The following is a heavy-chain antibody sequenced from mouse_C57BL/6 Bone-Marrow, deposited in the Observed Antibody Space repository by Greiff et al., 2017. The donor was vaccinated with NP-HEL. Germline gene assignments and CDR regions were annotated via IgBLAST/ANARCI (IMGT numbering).Heavy chain of an antibody. V-gene: IGHV3-6*01. CDR2: ISYDGSN. CDR1: GYSITSGYY. CDR3: AIYYDYDGVSDY. J-gene: IGHJ2*01. Sequence: EVKLLESGPGLVKPSQSLSLTCSVTGYSITSGYYWNWIRQFPGNKLEWMGYISYDGSNNYNPSLKNRISITRDTSKNQFFLKLNSVTTEDTATYYCAIYYDYDGVSDYWGQGTTLTVSS. D-gene: IGHD2-4*01.